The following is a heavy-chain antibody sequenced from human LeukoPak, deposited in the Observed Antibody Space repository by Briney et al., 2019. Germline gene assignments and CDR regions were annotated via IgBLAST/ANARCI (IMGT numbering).Heavy chain of an antibody. V-gene: IGHV3-48*03. CDR2: ISSSGYSI. Sequence: GGSLRLSCAASGFTFSSYEMHWVRQDPGKGLEWLSYISSSGYSIYYADSVKGRFTISRDNAKNSLYLQMNSLRAEDTAVYYCARDRSSDYWGQGTLVIVSS. J-gene: IGHJ4*02. CDR3: ARDRSSDY. CDR1: GFTFSSYE. D-gene: IGHD6-19*01.